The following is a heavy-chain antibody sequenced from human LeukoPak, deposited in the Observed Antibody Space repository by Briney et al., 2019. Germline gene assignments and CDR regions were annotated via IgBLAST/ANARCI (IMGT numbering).Heavy chain of an antibody. Sequence: PSETLSLTCAVYGGSFSGYYWRWIRQPPGKGLERIGEINHSGSTNYNPSLKSRVTISVDTSKNQFSLKLSSVTAADTAVYYCARVLTRAPPMVRGVRNWFDPWGQGTLVTVSS. CDR2: INHSGST. D-gene: IGHD3-10*01. V-gene: IGHV4-34*01. CDR3: ARVLTRAPPMVRGVRNWFDP. J-gene: IGHJ5*02. CDR1: GGSFSGYY.